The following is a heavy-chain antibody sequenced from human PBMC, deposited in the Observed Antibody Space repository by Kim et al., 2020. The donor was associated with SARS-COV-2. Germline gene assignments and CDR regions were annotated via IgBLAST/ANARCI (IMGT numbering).Heavy chain of an antibody. V-gene: IGHV3-30*18. Sequence: GGSLRLSCAASGFTFSSYGMHWVRQAPGKGLEWVAVISYDGSNKYYADSVKGRFTISRDNSKNTLYLQMNSLRAEDTAVYYCAKDRYSSSWSDYWGQGTLVTVSS. CDR2: ISYDGSNK. J-gene: IGHJ4*02. CDR1: GFTFSSYG. D-gene: IGHD6-13*01. CDR3: AKDRYSSSWSDY.